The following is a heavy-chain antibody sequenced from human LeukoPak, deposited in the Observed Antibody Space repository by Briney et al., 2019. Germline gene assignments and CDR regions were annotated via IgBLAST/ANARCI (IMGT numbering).Heavy chain of an antibody. J-gene: IGHJ4*02. CDR1: GFTFSSHW. V-gene: IGHV3-74*01. D-gene: IGHD3-22*01. CDR2: INSDGSRT. Sequence: GGTLRLSCAASGFTFSSHWMHWVCQGPRKGLVRVSRINSDGSRTIYADSGKGRFSISRDSAKNTLYLQMNSLRAQDTAVYYCAREVGDYYDSSGSFGYWGQGTLVSVSS. CDR3: AREVGDYYDSSGSFGY.